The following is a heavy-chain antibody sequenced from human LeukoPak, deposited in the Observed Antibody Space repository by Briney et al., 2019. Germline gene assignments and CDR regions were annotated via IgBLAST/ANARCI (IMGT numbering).Heavy chain of an antibody. V-gene: IGHV1-69*13. CDR2: IIPIFGTA. Sequence: SVKVSCTASGGTFSSYAISWVRQAPGQGLEWMGGIIPIFGTANYAQKFQGRVTITADESTSTAYMELSSLRSEDTAVYYRARDCSGGSCYGDYWGQGTLVTVSS. D-gene: IGHD2-15*01. CDR3: ARDCSGGSCYGDY. CDR1: GGTFSSYA. J-gene: IGHJ4*02.